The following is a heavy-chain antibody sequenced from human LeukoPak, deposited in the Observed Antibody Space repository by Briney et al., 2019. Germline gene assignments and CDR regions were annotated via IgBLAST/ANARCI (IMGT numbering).Heavy chain of an antibody. Sequence: GGSLRLSCTASGFTFSDYYMSWIRQAPGKGLEWVSYISSSGNTIYYADSVRGRFAISRDNAKTSLYLQMNSLRAEDTAVYYCARDLSGVTGYTYGRGIDYWGQGTLVTVSS. CDR2: ISSSGNTI. CDR3: ARDLSGVTGYTYGRGIDY. CDR1: GFTFSDYY. J-gene: IGHJ4*02. D-gene: IGHD5-18*01. V-gene: IGHV3-11*04.